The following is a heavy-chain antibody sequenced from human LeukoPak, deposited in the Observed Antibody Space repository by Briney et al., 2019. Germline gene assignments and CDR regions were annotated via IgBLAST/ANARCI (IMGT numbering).Heavy chain of an antibody. D-gene: IGHD5-18*01. V-gene: IGHV1-18*01. CDR3: ARELRGYSYGYSHYFDY. Sequence: GASVKVSCKASGYTFTSYGISWVRQAPGQGLEWMGWISAYNSNTNYAQKLQGRVTMTTDTSTSTAYMELRSLRSDDTAVYYCARELRGYSYGYSHYFDYWGRGTLVTVSS. CDR2: ISAYNSNT. CDR1: GYTFTSYG. J-gene: IGHJ4*02.